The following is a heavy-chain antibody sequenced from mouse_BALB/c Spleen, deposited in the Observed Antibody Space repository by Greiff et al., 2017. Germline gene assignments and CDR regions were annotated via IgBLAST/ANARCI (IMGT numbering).Heavy chain of an antibody. D-gene: IGHD2-12*01. Sequence: EVQLVESGGGLVQPGGSRKLSCAASGFTFSSFGMHWVRQAPEKGLEWVAYISSGSSTIYYADTVKGRFTISRDNPKNTLFLQMTSLRSEDTAMYYGARGSYRYAMDYWGQGTSVTVSS. V-gene: IGHV5-17*02. J-gene: IGHJ4*01. CDR2: ISSGSSTI. CDR1: GFTFSSFG. CDR3: ARGSYRYAMDY.